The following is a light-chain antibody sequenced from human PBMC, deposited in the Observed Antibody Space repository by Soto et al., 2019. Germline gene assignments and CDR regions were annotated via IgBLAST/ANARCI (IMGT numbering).Light chain of an antibody. Sequence: QAVVTQPASVSGSPGQSITISCTGTRSDVGGYNYVYWHQHHPGKAPKLIIYDVTNRPSGVSDRFSGSKSGNTASLTISGLQAEDEADYYCCSYTSSSTYVFGPGTKLTVL. CDR1: RSDVGGYNY. CDR3: CSYTSSSTYV. V-gene: IGLV2-14*03. J-gene: IGLJ1*01. CDR2: DVT.